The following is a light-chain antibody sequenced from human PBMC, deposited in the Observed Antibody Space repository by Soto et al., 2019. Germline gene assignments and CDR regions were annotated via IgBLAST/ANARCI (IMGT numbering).Light chain of an antibody. V-gene: IGKV1-5*03. J-gene: IGKJ1*01. Sequence: DIQMTQSPSTLSASVGDRVTITCLASQSISTWLAWYQQRPGKAPDLLIYRASTLEGGVHSRFSGSGSWTEFTLTSSSLYPDDFATYYCQQYHRYAWTFGQGTKLDIK. CDR3: QQYHRYAWT. CDR2: RAS. CDR1: QSISTW.